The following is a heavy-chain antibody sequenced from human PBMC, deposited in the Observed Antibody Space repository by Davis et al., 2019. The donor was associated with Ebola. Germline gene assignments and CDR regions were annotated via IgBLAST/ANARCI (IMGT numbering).Heavy chain of an antibody. V-gene: IGHV3-21*01. CDR3: ARDPAAAAEYYGMDV. Sequence: GESLKISCAAPGFTFSSYSMNWVRQAPGKGLEWVSSISSSSSYIYYADSVKGRFTISRDNAKNSLYLQMNSLRAEDTAVYYCARDPAAAAEYYGMDVWGQGTTVTVSS. CDR1: GFTFSSYS. CDR2: ISSSSSYI. D-gene: IGHD6-13*01. J-gene: IGHJ6*02.